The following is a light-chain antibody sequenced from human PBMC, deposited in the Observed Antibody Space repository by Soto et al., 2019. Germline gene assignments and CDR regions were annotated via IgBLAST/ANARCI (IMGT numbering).Light chain of an antibody. CDR2: RVS. CDR3: MQGTHWPFT. Sequence: DVVMTQSPLSLPVTLGQPASISCRSSQSLVYSDGNINLNWFQQRPGQSPRRLIYRVSNRDSGVPDRFSGSGSGTDFTLKISRGEAEDVGVYYCMQGTHWPFTFGPGTKVDIK. J-gene: IGKJ3*01. CDR1: QSLVYSDGNIN. V-gene: IGKV2-30*01.